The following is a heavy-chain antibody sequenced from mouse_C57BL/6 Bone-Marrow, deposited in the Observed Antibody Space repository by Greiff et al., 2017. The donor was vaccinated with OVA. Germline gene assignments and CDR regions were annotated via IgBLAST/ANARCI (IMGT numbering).Heavy chain of an antibody. D-gene: IGHD2-5*01. CDR3: ARYYSNYLGIDY. Sequence: EVKLVESGGGLVKPGGSLKLSCAASGFTFSDYGMHWVRQAPEKGLEWVAYISSGSSTIYYADTVKGRFTISRDNAKNTLFLQMTSLRSEDTAMYYCARYYSNYLGIDYWGQGTTLTVSS. J-gene: IGHJ2*01. CDR1: GFTFSDYG. V-gene: IGHV5-17*01. CDR2: ISSGSSTI.